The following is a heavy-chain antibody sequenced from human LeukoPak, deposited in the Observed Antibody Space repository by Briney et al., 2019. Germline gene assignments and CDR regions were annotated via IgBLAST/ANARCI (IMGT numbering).Heavy chain of an antibody. CDR2: IHYSGLT. CDR3: ARILGYSYGQADS. J-gene: IGHJ4*02. D-gene: IGHD5-18*01. CDR1: GGSISSGGYY. Sequence: SETLSLTCTVSGGSISSGGYYWSWIRQHPGKGLEWIGFIHYSGLTYYNSSLKSRVTISVATSKNQFSLRLSSVTAADTAVYYCARILGYSYGQADSWGQGTLVTVSS. V-gene: IGHV4-31*03.